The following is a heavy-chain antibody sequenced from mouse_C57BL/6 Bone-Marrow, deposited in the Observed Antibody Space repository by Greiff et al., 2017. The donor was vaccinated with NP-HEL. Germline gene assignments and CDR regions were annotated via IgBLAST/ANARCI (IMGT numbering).Heavy chain of an antibody. D-gene: IGHD2-1*01. V-gene: IGHV14-2*01. J-gene: IGHJ3*01. CDR2: IDPEDGET. CDR1: GFNIKDYY. CDR3: AQAYGNYLAWFAY. Sequence: LMESGAELVKPGASVKLSCTASGFNIKDYYMHWVKQRTEQGLEWIGRIDPEDGETKYAPKFQGKATITADTSSNTAYLQLSSLTSEDTAVYYCAQAYGNYLAWFAYWGQGTLVTVSA.